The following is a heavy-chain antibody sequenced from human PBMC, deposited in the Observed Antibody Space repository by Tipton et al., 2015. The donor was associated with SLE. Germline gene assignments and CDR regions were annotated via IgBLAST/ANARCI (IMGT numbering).Heavy chain of an antibody. CDR3: ARDKGSGSYNYYYYYYGMDV. Sequence: GEALGSYFWTWIRQPPGKGLESIGYIDHSGSTGYNPSLKSRVTMSVDTSNNQFSLKLSSVTAADTAVYYCARDKGSGSYNYYYYYYGMDVWGQGTTVTVSS. D-gene: IGHD1-26*01. V-gene: IGHV4-59*01. J-gene: IGHJ6*02. CDR2: IDHSGST. CDR1: GEALGSYF.